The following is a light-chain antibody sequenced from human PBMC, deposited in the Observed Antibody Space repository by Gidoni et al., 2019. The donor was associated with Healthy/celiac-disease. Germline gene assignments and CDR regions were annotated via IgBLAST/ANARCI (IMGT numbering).Light chain of an antibody. J-gene: IGKJ1*01. CDR1: QSVTSY. CDR3: QQRSNWPRT. CDR2: DAS. V-gene: IGKV3-11*01. Sequence: IVFTQSPATLSLSPGESATLACMASQSVTSYVAWYQQKPGQAPRLLIYDASNRATGIPARFSGSGSGTDFTLTISSLEPEDFAVYYCQQRSNWPRTFGQGTKVEIK.